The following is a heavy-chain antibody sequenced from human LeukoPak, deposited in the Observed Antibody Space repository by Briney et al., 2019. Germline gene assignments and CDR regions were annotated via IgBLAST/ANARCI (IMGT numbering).Heavy chain of an antibody. CDR3: ARSTGYSYGYNY. D-gene: IGHD5-18*01. V-gene: IGHV4-59*01. J-gene: IGHJ4*02. CDR1: GGSISNYY. CDR2: VSYSGDI. Sequence: PSETLSPTCTVSGGSISNYYWSWIRQPPGKGLEWIGYVSYSGDINYNPSLKSRVTMSVDTSKNQFSLKLASVTAADTAVYYCARSTGYSYGYNYWGQGTLVTVSS.